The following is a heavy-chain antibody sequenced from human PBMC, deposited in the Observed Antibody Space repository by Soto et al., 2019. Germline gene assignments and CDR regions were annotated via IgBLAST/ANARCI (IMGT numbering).Heavy chain of an antibody. CDR3: ARGDIVLVPASEGNWFDP. CDR1: AYSFTTYH. Sequence: QVQLVQSGAEVKKPGASVTVSCKASAYSFTTYHIHWVRQAPGQGLEWMGLINPDAGATNYAQRFQGRLRLTRDTSTSTVYMELRSLTFDDTAVYYCARGDIVLVPASEGNWFDPWGQGTLVPVSS. J-gene: IGHJ5*02. CDR2: INPDAGAT. V-gene: IGHV1-46*01. D-gene: IGHD2-2*01.